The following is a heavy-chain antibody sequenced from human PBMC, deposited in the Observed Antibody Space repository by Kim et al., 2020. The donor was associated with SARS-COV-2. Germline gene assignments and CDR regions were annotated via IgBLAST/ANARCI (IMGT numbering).Heavy chain of an antibody. CDR2: IILISGSA. CDR3: ARVGLPEETAGAFDV. V-gene: IGHV1-69*06. Sequence: SVKVSCKPSGGTLGSYAISWVRRAPGQGLEWLGGIILISGSASSAQKFQGRVTFTADKSTSAAYMDLSSLRSDDTAVYYCARVGLPEETAGAFDVWGPGTMVTVSS. CDR1: GGTLGSYA. J-gene: IGHJ3*01.